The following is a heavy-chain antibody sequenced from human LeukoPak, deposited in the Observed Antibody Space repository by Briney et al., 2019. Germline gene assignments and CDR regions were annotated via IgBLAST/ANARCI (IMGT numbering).Heavy chain of an antibody. CDR3: ARDLIVRRFDY. CDR2: IYYSGST. D-gene: IGHD3-10*02. Sequence: SEALSLTCSVHGGPISSSRYYSGWFSQPPGKGQEWLVLIYYSGSTYFNPSLKSRVAISVDTSKNQFSLKLSSVTAADTAVYYCARDLIVRRFDYWGQGTLVTVSS. CDR1: GGPISSSRYY. J-gene: IGHJ4*02. V-gene: IGHV4-39*07.